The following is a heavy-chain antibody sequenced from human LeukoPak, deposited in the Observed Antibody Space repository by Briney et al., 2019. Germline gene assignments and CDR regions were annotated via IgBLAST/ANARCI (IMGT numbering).Heavy chain of an antibody. J-gene: IGHJ4*02. V-gene: IGHV3-30-3*01. CDR2: ISYDGSNK. Sequence: GGSLRLSCAASGFTFSSYAMHWVRQAPGKGLEWVAVISYDGSNKYYADSVKGRFTISRDNSKNTLYLQMNSLRAEDTAVYYCARESGGWSSDYWGQGTLVTVSS. CDR1: GFTFSSYA. CDR3: ARESGGWSSDY. D-gene: IGHD6-19*01.